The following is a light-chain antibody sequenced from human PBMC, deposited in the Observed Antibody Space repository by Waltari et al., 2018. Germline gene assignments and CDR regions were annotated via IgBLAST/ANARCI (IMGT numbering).Light chain of an antibody. V-gene: IGKV3-20*01. CDR3: QHYVRLPVT. CDR2: GAS. CDR1: ESIGRAL. J-gene: IGKJ1*01. Sequence: EVVLTQSPGTLSLSPGERATLSCRASESIGRALAWYQQKPGQAPSLLIYGASTRATGIPDRFSGSGSGTDFSLTISRLEPEDFEVYYCQHYVRLPVTFGQGTRVEI.